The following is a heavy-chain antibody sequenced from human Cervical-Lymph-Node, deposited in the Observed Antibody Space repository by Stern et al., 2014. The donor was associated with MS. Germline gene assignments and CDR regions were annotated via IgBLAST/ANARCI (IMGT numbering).Heavy chain of an antibody. D-gene: IGHD2-15*01. V-gene: IGHV3-33*01. CDR3: ARDTFDCIDY. CDR1: GFTFSSNG. Sequence: QMQLVQSGGGVVQPGRSLRLSCAASGFTFSSNGMHWVRQAPGKGLEWVAVIWYDGSDKYYADSVKGRFTIYRDDSKNTVYLQMNSLRAEDTAVYYCARDTFDCIDYWGQGTLVTVSS. J-gene: IGHJ4*02. CDR2: IWYDGSDK.